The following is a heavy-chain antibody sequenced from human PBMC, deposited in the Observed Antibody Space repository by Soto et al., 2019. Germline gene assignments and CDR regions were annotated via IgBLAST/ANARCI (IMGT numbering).Heavy chain of an antibody. CDR3: AKDPELWFGELQVLDY. Sequence: GGSLRLSCAASGFTFSSYAMSWVRQAPGKGLEWVSAISGSGGSTYYADSVKGRFTISRDNSKNTLYLQMNSLRAEDTAVYYCAKDPELWFGELQVLDYWGQGTLVTVSS. D-gene: IGHD3-10*01. CDR2: ISGSGGST. CDR1: GFTFSSYA. V-gene: IGHV3-23*01. J-gene: IGHJ4*02.